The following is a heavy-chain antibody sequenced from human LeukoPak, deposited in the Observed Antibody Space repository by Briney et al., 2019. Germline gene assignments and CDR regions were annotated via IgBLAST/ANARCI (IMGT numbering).Heavy chain of an antibody. V-gene: IGHV3-30-3*01. CDR1: GFTFSSYA. CDR2: ISYEGSNK. J-gene: IGHJ4*02. D-gene: IGHD2-15*01. CDR3: ARDWGVMVVAALFDY. Sequence: GGSLRLSCAASGFTFSSYAMHWVRQAPGKGLEWVAVISYEGSNKYYADSVKGRFTISRDNSKNTLYLQMNSLRAEDTAVYYCARDWGVMVVAALFDYWGQGTLVTVSS.